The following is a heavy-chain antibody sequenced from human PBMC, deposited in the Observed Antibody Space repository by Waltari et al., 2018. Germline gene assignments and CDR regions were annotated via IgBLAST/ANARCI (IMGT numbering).Heavy chain of an antibody. Sequence: QVQLQQWGAGRLKPWETLSLTCVVNGGSFSGYYWSWIRQPPGRGLECIGEINHSGSTNYNPSLKSRVTISVDTSKNQFSLKLSSVTAADTAVYYCARGPTMIVVVIWGYYFDYWGQGTLVTVSS. V-gene: IGHV4-34*01. J-gene: IGHJ4*02. D-gene: IGHD3-22*01. CDR2: INHSGST. CDR3: ARGPTMIVVVIWGYYFDY. CDR1: GGSFSGYY.